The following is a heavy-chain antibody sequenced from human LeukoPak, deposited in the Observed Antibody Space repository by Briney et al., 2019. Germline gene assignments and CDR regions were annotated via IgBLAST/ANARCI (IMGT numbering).Heavy chain of an antibody. Sequence: ASVKVSCKVSGDTLAELSIHWLRQAGGKGLEWMGGFDVEKGETIYSQKFQGRVIMTEDISTDTAYLDLSSLISEDTAVYYCATELRLGGLDVWGQVTTVTVSS. D-gene: IGHD3-3*01. CDR2: FDVEKGET. J-gene: IGHJ6*02. CDR1: GDTLAELS. V-gene: IGHV1-24*01. CDR3: ATELRLGGLDV.